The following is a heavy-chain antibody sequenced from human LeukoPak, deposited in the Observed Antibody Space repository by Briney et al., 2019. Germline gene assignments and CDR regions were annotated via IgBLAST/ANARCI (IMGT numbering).Heavy chain of an antibody. CDR1: EFPFSVYA. J-gene: IGHJ5*02. CDR3: ADYRKPQGLDP. D-gene: IGHD1-14*01. Sequence: GGSLRLSCEVSEFPFSVYAMAWVRQAPGQGLEWVSAIDASGSDTYYTDSVKGRFTISRDNSKNTVYLQMNSLRVEDTAVYYCADYRKPQGLDPWGQGTLVTVSS. CDR2: IDASGSDT. V-gene: IGHV3-23*01.